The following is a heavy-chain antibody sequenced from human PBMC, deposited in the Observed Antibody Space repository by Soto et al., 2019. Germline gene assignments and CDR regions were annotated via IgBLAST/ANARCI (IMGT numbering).Heavy chain of an antibody. Sequence: ASVKVSCKASGYTFTSYYMHWVRQAPGQGLEWMGIINPSGGSTSYAQKFQGRVTMTRDTSTSTVYMELSSLRSEDTAVYYCARDRGGYCTNGVCPYYYGMDVWGQGTTVTVSS. J-gene: IGHJ6*02. CDR3: ARDRGGYCTNGVCPYYYGMDV. CDR2: INPSGGST. D-gene: IGHD2-8*01. V-gene: IGHV1-46*01. CDR1: GYTFTSYY.